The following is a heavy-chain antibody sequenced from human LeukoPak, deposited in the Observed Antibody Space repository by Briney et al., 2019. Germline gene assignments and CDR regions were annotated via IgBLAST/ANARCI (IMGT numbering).Heavy chain of an antibody. Sequence: SETLSLTCTVSGGSISSYYWSWIRQPPGKGLEWIGYIYYSGSTNYNPSLKSRVTISVDTSKKQLSLKLSSVTAADTAVYYCARVYYSSSYDYWYFDLWGRGTLVTVSS. CDR2: IYYSGST. V-gene: IGHV4-59*01. CDR1: GGSISSYY. D-gene: IGHD6-13*01. CDR3: ARVYYSSSYDYWYFDL. J-gene: IGHJ2*01.